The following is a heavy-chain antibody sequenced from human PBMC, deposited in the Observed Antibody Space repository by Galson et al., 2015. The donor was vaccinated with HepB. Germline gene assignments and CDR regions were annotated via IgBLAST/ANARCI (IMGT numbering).Heavy chain of an antibody. CDR2: IYYSGST. CDR3: ARRKEGYYYYMDV. V-gene: IGHV4-59*01. J-gene: IGHJ6*03. Sequence: SETLSLTCTVSGGSISSYYWSWIRQPPGKGLEWIGYIYYSGSTNYNPSLKSRVTISVDTSKNQFSLKLSSVTAADTAVYYCARRKEGYYYYMDVWGKGTTVTVSS. CDR1: GGSISSYY.